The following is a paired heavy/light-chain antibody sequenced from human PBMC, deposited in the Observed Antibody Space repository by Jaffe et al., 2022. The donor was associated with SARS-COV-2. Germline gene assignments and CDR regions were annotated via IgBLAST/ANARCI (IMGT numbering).Heavy chain of an antibody. CDR1: GFTIRSNF. D-gene: IGHD3-16*01. V-gene: IGHV3-53*01. J-gene: IGHJ4*02. CDR2: IYSGGTT. Sequence: EVQLVESGGGLIQPGGSLRLSCAASGFTIRSNFLSWVRQAPGKGLEWVSVIYSGGTTFYADSVKGRFTISRDISKNTLYLQMNSLRAEDTAMYYCARGVTYWGQGTLVTVSS. CDR3: ARGVTY.
Light chain of an antibody. V-gene: IGKV3-11*01. Sequence: EIVLTQSPATLSLSPGERASLSCRASQSVSSYLAWYQQKPGQAPRLLIYDASNRATGIPARFSGSGSETDFTLTISSLEPEDFAVYYCHQRSTWPFTFGPGTKVDIK. J-gene: IGKJ3*01. CDR1: QSVSSY. CDR3: HQRSTWPFT. CDR2: DAS.